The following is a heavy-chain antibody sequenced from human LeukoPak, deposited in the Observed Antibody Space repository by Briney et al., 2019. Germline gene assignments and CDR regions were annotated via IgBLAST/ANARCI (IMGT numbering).Heavy chain of an antibody. CDR2: INPNSGGT. J-gene: IGHJ6*03. D-gene: IGHD2-2*02. CDR1: GYTFTGYY. CDR3: ARLGCSGTSCYTLRYYYYYMDV. V-gene: IGHV1-2*02. Sequence: ASVKVSCKASGYTFTGYYMHWVRQAPGQGLEWMGWINPNSGGTNYAQKFQGRVTMTRDTSISTAYMELSRLRSDDTAVYYCARLGCSGTSCYTLRYYYYYMDVWGKGTTVTVS.